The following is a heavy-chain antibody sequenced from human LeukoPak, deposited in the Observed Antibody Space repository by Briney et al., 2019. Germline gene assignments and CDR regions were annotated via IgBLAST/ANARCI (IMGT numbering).Heavy chain of an antibody. J-gene: IGHJ6*02. CDR1: GGSISSSSYY. CDR3: ARLSCSSSSCYYYYGMDV. Sequence: SETLSLTCTVSGGSISSSSYYWGWIRQPPGKGPEWIGSMYYSGSTYYNPSLKSRVTISVDTSKNQFSLKLSSVTAADTAVYYCARLSCSSSSCYYYYGMDVWGQGTTVTVSS. V-gene: IGHV4-39*01. D-gene: IGHD2-2*01. CDR2: MYYSGST.